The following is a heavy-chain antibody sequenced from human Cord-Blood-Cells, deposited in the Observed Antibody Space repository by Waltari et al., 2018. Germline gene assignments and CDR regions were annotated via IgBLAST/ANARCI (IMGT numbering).Heavy chain of an antibody. Sequence: QVQLVQSGAEVKKPGASVKVSCKVSGYTLTELSMHWVRQAPGKGLEWMGGFDPEDGETIYAQTFQGRVTMTEDTSTDTAYMELSSLRSEDAAVYYCATSLDAPYGFDYWGQGTLVTVSS. D-gene: IGHD3-10*01. J-gene: IGHJ4*02. CDR1: GYTLTELS. V-gene: IGHV1-24*01. CDR2: FDPEDGET. CDR3: ATSLDAPYGFDY.